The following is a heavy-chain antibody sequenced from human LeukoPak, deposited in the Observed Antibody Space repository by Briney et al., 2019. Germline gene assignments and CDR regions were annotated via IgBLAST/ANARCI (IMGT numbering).Heavy chain of an antibody. CDR3: ARAHRLLYYYYGMDV. CDR2: IYHSGST. D-gene: IGHD2-15*01. Sequence: SETLSLTCAVSGGSISSGGYSWSWIRQPPGTGLEWIGYIYHSGSTYYNPSLKSRVTISVDRSKNQFSLKLSSVTAADTAVYYCARAHRLLYYYYGMDVWGQGTTVTVSS. V-gene: IGHV4-30-2*01. J-gene: IGHJ6*02. CDR1: GGSISSGGYS.